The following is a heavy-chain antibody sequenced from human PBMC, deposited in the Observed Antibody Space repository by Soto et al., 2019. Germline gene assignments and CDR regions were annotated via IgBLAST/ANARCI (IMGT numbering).Heavy chain of an antibody. CDR3: ARSLTGWPIDY. J-gene: IGHJ4*02. D-gene: IGHD6-19*01. CDR2: TKNRANSYTT. V-gene: IGHV3-72*01. CDR1: GFTFSDHY. Sequence: GGSLRLSCAASGFTFSDHYMDWVRQAPGKGLEWVGRTKNRANSYTTEYAASVKGRFTISRDDSKNSLYLQMNSLKTEDTAVYYCARSLTGWPIDYWGQGTLVTVSS.